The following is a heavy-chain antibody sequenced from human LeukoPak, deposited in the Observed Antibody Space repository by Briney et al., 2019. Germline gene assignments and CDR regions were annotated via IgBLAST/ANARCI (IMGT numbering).Heavy chain of an antibody. D-gene: IGHD3-10*01. CDR2: IYYSGTT. CDR1: GGSIRTYY. Sequence: SETLSLTCTVSGGSIRTYYWSWIRQPPGKGLEWIGYIYYSGTTHYNPSLKSRVTISLDTSNNHFSLRLSSVTAADTAVYYCARYYYGPGSYYNIAYFDYWGQGTLVTVSS. CDR3: ARYYYGPGSYYNIAYFDY. V-gene: IGHV4-59*01. J-gene: IGHJ4*02.